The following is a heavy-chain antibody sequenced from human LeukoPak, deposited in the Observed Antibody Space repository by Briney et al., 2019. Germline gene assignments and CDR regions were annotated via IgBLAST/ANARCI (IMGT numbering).Heavy chain of an antibody. J-gene: IGHJ4*02. D-gene: IGHD5-24*01. CDR2: VFYTGET. CDR3: ARHTAGLQLWFEF. Sequence: SETLSLTCSVSPGSIGGYYWSWFRQSPGKGLQWIGCVFYTGETDYYPAFRSRGSISVDQSKNEVSLRLTSVTAADTAAYYCARHTAGLQLWFEFWGQGTLVTVSS. V-gene: IGHV4-59*08. CDR1: PGSIGGYY.